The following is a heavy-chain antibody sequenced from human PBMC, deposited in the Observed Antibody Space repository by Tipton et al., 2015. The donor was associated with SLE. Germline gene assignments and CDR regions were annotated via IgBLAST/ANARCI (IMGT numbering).Heavy chain of an antibody. CDR2: ISDRGGT. D-gene: IGHD3-3*01. Sequence: TLSLTCSVSGGSISSNYWIWIRQPPGKGLEWIGYISDRGGTKYNPSLKSRVTISVDTSKNQFSLKLGSVTAADTAVYYCARDFWSGYGSFDYWGQGNLVTVSS. CDR1: GGSISSNY. CDR3: ARDFWSGYGSFDY. J-gene: IGHJ4*02. V-gene: IGHV4-59*01.